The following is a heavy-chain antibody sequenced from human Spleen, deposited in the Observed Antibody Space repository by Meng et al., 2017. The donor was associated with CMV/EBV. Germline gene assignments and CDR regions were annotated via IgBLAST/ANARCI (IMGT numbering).Heavy chain of an antibody. CDR2: IWYDGSNK. CDR3: AKDLLVVVAATLPSPDYGMDD. Sequence: GGSLRLSCEASGFTFSSYGMHWVRQAPGKGLEWVAVIWYDGSNKYYADSVKGRFTISRDNSKNTLYLQMNSLRAEDTAVYYCAKDLLVVVAATLPSPDYGMDDWGQGTTVTVSS. CDR1: GFTFSSYG. J-gene: IGHJ6*02. V-gene: IGHV3-33*06. D-gene: IGHD2-15*01.